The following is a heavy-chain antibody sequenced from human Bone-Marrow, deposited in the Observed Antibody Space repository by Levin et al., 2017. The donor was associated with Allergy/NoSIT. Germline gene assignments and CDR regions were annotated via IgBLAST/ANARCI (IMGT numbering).Heavy chain of an antibody. V-gene: IGHV3-11*04. CDR1: GFTFSDFY. J-gene: IGHJ3*02. CDR3: ARVQDTFWSGYYDAFAI. Sequence: GGSLRLSCAASGFTFSDFYMSWIRQAPGKGLEWVSYITGSGSTIYYADSVKGRFTISRDNAKNSLYLQMNSLRAEDTALYYCARVQDTFWSGYYDAFAIWGHGTMVTVSS. CDR2: ITGSGSTI. D-gene: IGHD3-3*01.